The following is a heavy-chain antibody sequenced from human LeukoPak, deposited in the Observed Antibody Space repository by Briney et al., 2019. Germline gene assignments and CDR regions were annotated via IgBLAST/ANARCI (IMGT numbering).Heavy chain of an antibody. J-gene: IGHJ5*02. CDR1: GGSFSGYY. V-gene: IGHV4-34*01. CDR2: INHSGST. D-gene: IGHD6-13*01. Sequence: SETLSLTCAVYGGSFSGYYWSWIRQPPGKGLEWIGEINHSGSTNYNPSLKSRVTISVDTSKDQLSLKLTSVTAADTAVYYCARPPGIAAAWFDPWGQGTLVTVSS. CDR3: ARPPGIAAAWFDP.